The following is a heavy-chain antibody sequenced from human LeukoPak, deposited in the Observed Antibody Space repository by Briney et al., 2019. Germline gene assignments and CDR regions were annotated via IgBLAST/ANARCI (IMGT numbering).Heavy chain of an antibody. D-gene: IGHD4-11*01. Sequence: PGRSLRLSCAAFGFTFSSYGMHWVRQAPGKGLEWGAVIWYDGSNKYYADSVKGRFTISRDNSKNTLYLQMNSLRAEDTAVYYCARSPADYSNYYFDYWGQGTLVTVSS. CDR2: IWYDGSNK. J-gene: IGHJ4*02. V-gene: IGHV3-33*01. CDR1: GFTFSSYG. CDR3: ARSPADYSNYYFDY.